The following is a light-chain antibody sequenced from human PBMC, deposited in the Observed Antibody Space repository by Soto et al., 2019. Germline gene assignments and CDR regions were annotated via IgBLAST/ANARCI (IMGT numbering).Light chain of an antibody. CDR3: QQSNNWPYT. CDR2: GAS. J-gene: IGKJ2*01. CDR1: QSVSDN. V-gene: IGKV3-15*01. Sequence: EIVMTQSPATLSVSPGERVILSCRASQSVSDNLAWYQQKPGQAPRLLIYGASTRATTIPARFSGSGSGTEFTLTISSLQSEDFAVYYCQQSNNWPYTFGQGTRLAIK.